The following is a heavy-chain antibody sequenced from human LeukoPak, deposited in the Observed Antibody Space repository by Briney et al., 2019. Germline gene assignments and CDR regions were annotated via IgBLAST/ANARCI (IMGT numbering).Heavy chain of an antibody. CDR2: ISGSDRTT. D-gene: IGHD6-19*01. CDR1: GFTFSSSA. Sequence: GGSLRLSCAASGFTFSSSAMSWVRQAPGKGLEWVSAISGSDRTTYYADSVKGRFIISRDNAKNTLYLQMNSLRAEDTAVYYCARERQWLTHAFDIWGQGTMVTVSS. J-gene: IGHJ3*02. CDR3: ARERQWLTHAFDI. V-gene: IGHV3-23*01.